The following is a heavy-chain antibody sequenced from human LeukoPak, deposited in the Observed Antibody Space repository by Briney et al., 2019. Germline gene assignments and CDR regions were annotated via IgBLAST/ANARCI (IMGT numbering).Heavy chain of an antibody. D-gene: IGHD6-19*01. V-gene: IGHV3-23*01. CDR1: GFTFTNFA. Sequence: PGGSLRLSCAVSGFTFTNFAMMWVRQAPGKGLQWVSSITGDGATYFADSVRGRFMLSRDTSKNTLYLQMNSLTAEDTALYYCAKGAEAGLVDWFDPWGQGTLVTVSS. CDR2: ITGDGAT. CDR3: AKGAEAGLVDWFDP. J-gene: IGHJ5*02.